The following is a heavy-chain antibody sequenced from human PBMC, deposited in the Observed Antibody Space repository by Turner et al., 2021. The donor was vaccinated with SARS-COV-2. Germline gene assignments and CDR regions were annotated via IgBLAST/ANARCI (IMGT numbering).Heavy chain of an antibody. CDR1: GDTFSSYT. CDR3: ARDEGEIAAAGIVYYYGMDV. J-gene: IGHJ6*02. CDR2: IIPILGIA. V-gene: IGHV1-69*08. Sequence: QVQLVQSGAEVKKPGSSVKVSCKASGDTFSSYTLSWVRQAPGQGLEWMGRIIPILGIANYAQKFQGRVTITADKSTSTAYMELSSLRSEDTAVYYCARDEGEIAAAGIVYYYGMDVWGQGTTVTVSS. D-gene: IGHD6-13*01.